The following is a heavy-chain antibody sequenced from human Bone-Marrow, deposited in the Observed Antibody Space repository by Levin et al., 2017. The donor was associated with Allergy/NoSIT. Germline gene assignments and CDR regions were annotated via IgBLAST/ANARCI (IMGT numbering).Heavy chain of an antibody. D-gene: IGHD3-10*01. CDR3: AREKFHYGSGTYYMGWFAP. CDR1: GYSISTAYF. J-gene: IGHJ5*02. V-gene: IGHV4-38-2*02. Sequence: SETLSLTCVVSGYSISTAYFWGWIRQSPGKGLEWIGSIHHSGSTYYNPSLQSRVTIQVNTSANEFNLKLNSVTAADTAVYYCAREKFHYGSGTYYMGWFAPWGRGTRVTVSA. CDR2: IHHSGST.